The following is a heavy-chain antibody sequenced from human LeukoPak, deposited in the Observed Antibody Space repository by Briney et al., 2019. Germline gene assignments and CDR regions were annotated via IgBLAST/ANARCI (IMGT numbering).Heavy chain of an antibody. D-gene: IGHD3-10*01. CDR3: ARGKVRGRYLDY. J-gene: IGHJ4*02. Sequence: PSETLSLTCAVYGGSFSGYYWSWIRQPPGKGLEWIGEINHSGSTNYNPSLKSRVTISVDTSKNQFSLKLSSVTAADTAVYYCARGKVRGRYLDYWGQGTLVTVSS. CDR1: GGSFSGYY. V-gene: IGHV4-34*01. CDR2: INHSGST.